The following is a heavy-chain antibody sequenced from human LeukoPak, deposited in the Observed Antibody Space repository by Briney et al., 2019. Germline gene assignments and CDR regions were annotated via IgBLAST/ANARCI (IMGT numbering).Heavy chain of an antibody. Sequence: GRSLRLSCAAPGFTFDDYAMHWGRQAPGRGLEWVSGISWNSGSIGYEDSVKGRFTISRDNAKNSLYLQMNSLRAEDTALYYCAKDIRYDSSGPAFDYWGQGTLVTVSS. CDR1: GFTFDDYA. CDR2: ISWNSGSI. D-gene: IGHD3-22*01. V-gene: IGHV3-9*01. CDR3: AKDIRYDSSGPAFDY. J-gene: IGHJ4*02.